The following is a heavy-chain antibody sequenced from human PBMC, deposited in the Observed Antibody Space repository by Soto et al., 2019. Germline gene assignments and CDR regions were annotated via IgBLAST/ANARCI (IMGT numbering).Heavy chain of an antibody. D-gene: IGHD4-17*01. J-gene: IGHJ4*02. CDR3: ARALDYGDYVYFDY. CDR1: EVTFSSYA. V-gene: IGHV1-69*13. Sequence: SVKVSCKASEVTFSSYAISWVRQAPGQGLEWMGGIIPIFGTANYAQKFQGRVTITADESTSTAYMELSSLRSEDTAVYYCARALDYGDYVYFDYWGQGTLVTVSS. CDR2: IIPIFGTA.